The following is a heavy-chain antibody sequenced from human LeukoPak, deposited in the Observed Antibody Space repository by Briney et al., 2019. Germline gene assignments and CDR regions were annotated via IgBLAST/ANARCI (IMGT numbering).Heavy chain of an antibody. J-gene: IGHJ5*02. CDR2: INTNTGNP. V-gene: IGHV7-4-1*02. CDR1: GYTFTSYA. D-gene: IGHD3-10*01. Sequence: GASVKVSCKASGYTFTSYAMNWVRQAPGQGLEWMGWINTNTGNPTYAQGFTGRFVFSLDTSVSTAYLQISSLKAEDTAVYYCARVDSPTPGSGSYYIAPFLFDPWGQGTLVTVSS. CDR3: ARVDSPTPGSGSYYIAPFLFDP.